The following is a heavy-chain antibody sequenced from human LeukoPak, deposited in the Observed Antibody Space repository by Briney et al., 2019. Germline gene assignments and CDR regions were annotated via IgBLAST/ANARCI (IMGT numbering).Heavy chain of an antibody. V-gene: IGHV3-15*01. CDR2: IKSKTDGGTT. CDR1: GFTFDDYG. CDR3: TTDLFDYPTIDY. D-gene: IGHD3-10*02. Sequence: GGSLRLSCAASGFTFDDYGMSWVRQAPGKGLEWVGRIKSKTDGGTTDYAAPVKGRFTISRDDSKNTLYLQMNSLKTEDTAVYYCTTDLFDYPTIDYWGQGTLVTVSS. J-gene: IGHJ4*02.